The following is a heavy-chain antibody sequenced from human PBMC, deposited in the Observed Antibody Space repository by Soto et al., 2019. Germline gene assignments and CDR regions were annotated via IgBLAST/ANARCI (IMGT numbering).Heavy chain of an antibody. CDR1: GGTFSSYA. J-gene: IGHJ5*02. CDR3: AGDCSSTSCYTASYNWFDP. D-gene: IGHD2-2*02. CDR2: IIPIFGTA. V-gene: IGHV1-69*01. Sequence: QVQLVQSGAEVKKPGSSVKVSCKASGGTFSSYAISWVRQAPGQGLEWMGGIIPIFGTANYAQKLQGRVTITADESTSTAYMELSSLRSEDTAVYYCAGDCSSTSCYTASYNWFDPWGQGTLVTVSS.